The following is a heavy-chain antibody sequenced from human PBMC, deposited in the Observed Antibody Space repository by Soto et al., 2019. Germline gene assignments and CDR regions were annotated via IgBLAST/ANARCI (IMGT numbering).Heavy chain of an antibody. Sequence: QITLKESGPTLVTPTQTLTLTCAFSGFSVRSSGVAVGWIRQPPGKALEWLALIYWDEDNRYSPSLNSRLTIARDTAKNQVLLTMTNVGPADTATYYCAHGTSSINHGYDYWGQGTLVTVSS. CDR2: IYWDEDN. J-gene: IGHJ4*02. CDR1: GFSVRSSGVA. D-gene: IGHD2-2*03. CDR3: AHGTSSINHGYDY. V-gene: IGHV2-5*02.